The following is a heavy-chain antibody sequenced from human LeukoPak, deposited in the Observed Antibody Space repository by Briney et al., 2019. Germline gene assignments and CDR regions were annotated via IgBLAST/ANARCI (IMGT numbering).Heavy chain of an antibody. CDR2: INWNGGST. V-gene: IGHV3-20*04. CDR1: GFTFDDYG. Sequence: GGSLRLSCAASGFTFDDYGMSWVRQAPGKGLEWVSGINWNGGSTGYADSVKGRFTISRDNAKNSLYLQMNSLRAGDTAVYYCARAAYSSTWYSRYFDLWGRGTLVTVSS. CDR3: ARAAYSSTWYSRYFDL. J-gene: IGHJ2*01. D-gene: IGHD6-13*01.